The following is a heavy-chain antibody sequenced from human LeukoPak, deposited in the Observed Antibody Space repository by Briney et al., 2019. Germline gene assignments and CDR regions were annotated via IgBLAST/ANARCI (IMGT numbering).Heavy chain of an antibody. J-gene: IGHJ3*02. CDR2: IYYSGST. CDR1: GGSISSYY. CDR3: ARYVSGSPGAFDI. D-gene: IGHD3-10*01. V-gene: IGHV4-59*08. Sequence: SETLSLTCTVSGGSISSYYWSWIRQPPGKGLEWIGYIYYSGSTSYSPSLKSRVTISLDTSKNQFSLKLTSVTAVDTAVYYCARYVSGSPGAFDIWGQGTMVTVSS.